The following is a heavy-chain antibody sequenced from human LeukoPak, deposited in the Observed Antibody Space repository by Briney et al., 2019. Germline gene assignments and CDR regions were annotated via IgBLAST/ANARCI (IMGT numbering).Heavy chain of an antibody. J-gene: IGHJ6*02. D-gene: IGHD3-3*01. CDR3: ARGERITIFGVVMNYYYYYGMDV. CDR2: ISYDGSNK. CDR1: GFTFSSYA. Sequence: GGSLRLSCAASGFTFSSYAMHWVRQAPGKGLEWVAVISYDGSNKYYADSVKGRFTISRDNSKNTLYLQMNSLRAEDTAVYCCARGERITIFGVVMNYYYYYGMDVWGQGTTVTVSS. V-gene: IGHV3-30-3*01.